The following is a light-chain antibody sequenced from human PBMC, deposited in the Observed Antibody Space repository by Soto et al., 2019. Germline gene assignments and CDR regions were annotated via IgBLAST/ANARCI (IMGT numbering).Light chain of an antibody. Sequence: QAVRREPRTVTGETGERDIISSTGSSSNSGAGYDVHWYHQLPGPAPQLLIYGNSYRPSGVPDRFSGSKSGTSASLAITGLQAEDEADYYFQSYASSLSASHVFATGPKVTVL. CDR2: GNS. CDR3: QSYASSLSASHV. J-gene: IGLJ1*01. V-gene: IGLV1-40*01. CDR1: SSNSGAGYD.